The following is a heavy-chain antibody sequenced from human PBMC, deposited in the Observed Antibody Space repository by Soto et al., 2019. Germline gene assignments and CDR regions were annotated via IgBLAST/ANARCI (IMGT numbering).Heavy chain of an antibody. CDR1: GFTFSSYG. Sequence: EVQLLESGGCLVQPGGSLRLSCAASGFTFSSYGMSWVRQAPGKGLEWVSAISSSGGSAYYADSVKGRFTISRDNSKNTLYLQMNSLRAEDTAVYYCARGATSPSYWGQGTLVTVSS. CDR3: ARGATSPSY. J-gene: IGHJ4*02. CDR2: ISSSGGSA. V-gene: IGHV3-23*01.